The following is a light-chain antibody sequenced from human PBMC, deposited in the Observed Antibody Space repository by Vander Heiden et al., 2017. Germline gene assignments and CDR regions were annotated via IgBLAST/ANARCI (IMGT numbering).Light chain of an antibody. CDR3: SSYTSSGTFPYV. Sequence: QSVLPQPASVSGPTGLSLTISCTGTSSDIGGYSYVSWYQRHPGKAPKLIIYDVDSRPSGVANRFSGSKSGKTASLTISGLQAEDEAEYYCSSYTSSGTFPYVFGAGTQVTVL. V-gene: IGLV2-14*01. CDR1: SSDIGGYSY. CDR2: DVD. J-gene: IGLJ1*01.